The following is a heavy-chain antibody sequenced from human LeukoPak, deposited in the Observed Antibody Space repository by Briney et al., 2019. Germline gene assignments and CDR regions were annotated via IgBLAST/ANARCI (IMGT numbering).Heavy chain of an antibody. D-gene: IGHD7-27*01. CDR2: IIPIFGTA. CDR3: AREFETGEKMGDAFDI. Sequence: ASVKVSCKASGGTFSSYAISGVRQAPGQGLEWMGGIIPIFGTANYAQKFQGRVTITADESTSTAYMELSSLRSEDTAVYYCAREFETGEKMGDAFDIWGQGTMVTVSS. CDR1: GGTFSSYA. V-gene: IGHV1-69*13. J-gene: IGHJ3*02.